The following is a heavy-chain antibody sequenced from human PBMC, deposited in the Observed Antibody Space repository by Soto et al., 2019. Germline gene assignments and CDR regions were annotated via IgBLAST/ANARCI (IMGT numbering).Heavy chain of an antibody. Sequence: PGGSLRLSCTASGFSSSNYEMNWIRQAPGKGLEWVAHISTTGTSPYYVDSVRGRFTVSRDTANNSIYLQMNSLRAEDTALYYCARDGHRGPSDAFDVWGQGTMVTVSS. J-gene: IGHJ3*01. CDR3: ARDGHRGPSDAFDV. CDR2: ISTTGTSP. D-gene: IGHD3-10*01. V-gene: IGHV3-48*03. CDR1: GFSSSNYE.